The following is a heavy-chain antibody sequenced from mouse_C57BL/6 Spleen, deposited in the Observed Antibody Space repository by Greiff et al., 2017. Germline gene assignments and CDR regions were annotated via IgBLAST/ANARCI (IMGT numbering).Heavy chain of an antibody. J-gene: IGHJ3*01. CDR1: GYSITSGYY. V-gene: IGHV3-6*01. CDR3: ARGGNYGYDAAWCAY. CDR2: IRYDGSN. D-gene: IGHD2-2*01. Sequence: EVQLQESGPGLVKPSQSLSLTCSVTGYSITSGYYWNWIRQFPGNKLEWMGYIRYDGSNNYNPSLKNRISITRDTSKNQFFLKLNSVTTEDTATYYCARGGNYGYDAAWCAYWGQGTLVTVSA.